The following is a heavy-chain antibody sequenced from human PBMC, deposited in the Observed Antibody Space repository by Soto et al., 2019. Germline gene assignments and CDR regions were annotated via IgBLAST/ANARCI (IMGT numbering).Heavy chain of an antibody. Sequence: PGVSLRLSCAASGFTFSSYSMNWVRQAPGKGLEWVSSISSSSSYIYYADSVKGRFTISRDNAKNSLYLQMNSLRAEDTAVYYCARVEGYGGNPDPYYYYGMDVWGQGTTVTVSS. J-gene: IGHJ6*02. CDR1: GFTFSSYS. CDR2: ISSSSSYI. D-gene: IGHD4-17*01. CDR3: ARVEGYGGNPDPYYYYGMDV. V-gene: IGHV3-21*01.